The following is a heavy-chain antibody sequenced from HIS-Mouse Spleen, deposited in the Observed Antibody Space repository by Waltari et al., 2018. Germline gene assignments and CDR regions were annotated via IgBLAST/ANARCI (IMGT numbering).Heavy chain of an antibody. V-gene: IGHV3-9*01. CDR1: GFTFDDYA. J-gene: IGHJ4*02. Sequence: EVQLVESGGGLVQPGRSLRLSCAASGFTFDDYAMHWVRQAPGKGLEWDSGISWNSGSIGYADSVKGRFTISRDNAKNSLYLQMNSLRAEDTALYYCAKDGRSLNYWGQGTLVTVSS. CDR3: AKDGRSLNY. CDR2: ISWNSGSI.